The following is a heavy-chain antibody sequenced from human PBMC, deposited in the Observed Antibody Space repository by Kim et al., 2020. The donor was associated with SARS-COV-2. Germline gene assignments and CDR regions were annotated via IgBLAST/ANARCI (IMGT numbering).Heavy chain of an antibody. D-gene: IGHD2-15*01. V-gene: IGHV3-30*02. CDR3: AKGMRRYCSGGSCYPGVY. Sequence: TGRFTISRDKSKTTLYLQMNSLRAEDTAVYYCAKGMRRYCSGGSCYPGVYWGQGTLVTVSS. J-gene: IGHJ4*02.